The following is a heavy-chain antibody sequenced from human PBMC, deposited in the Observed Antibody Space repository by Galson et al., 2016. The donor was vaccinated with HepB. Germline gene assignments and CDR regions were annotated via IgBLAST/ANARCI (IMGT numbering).Heavy chain of an antibody. CDR3: ARDRVSGDFWSGYYTGIGMGV. CDR2: IRSSSSSI. D-gene: IGHD3-3*01. Sequence: SLRLSCAASGFTFSSYSMHWVRQAPGKGLEWVSYIRSSSSSIYYADSVKGRFTISRDNAKNSLYLQMNSLRDEDTAVYYCARDRVSGDFWSGYYTGIGMGVWGQGTTVTVSS. V-gene: IGHV3-48*02. J-gene: IGHJ6*02. CDR1: GFTFSSYS.